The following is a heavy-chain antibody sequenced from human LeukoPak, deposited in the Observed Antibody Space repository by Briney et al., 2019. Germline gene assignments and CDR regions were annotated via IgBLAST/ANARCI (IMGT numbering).Heavy chain of an antibody. CDR3: AKDSRSTAVTDYDYHGMDV. D-gene: IGHD6-19*01. CDR1: GFSFSSYG. Sequence: GGSLRLSCAASGFSFSSYGMHWVRQAPGKGLEWVAVILYDGSNKNYGDSVKGRFTVSRVNAQNTLYLQMNSLRAEDAAVYYCAKDSRSTAVTDYDYHGMDVWGQGTTVTVSS. CDR2: ILYDGSNK. J-gene: IGHJ6*02. V-gene: IGHV3-30*18.